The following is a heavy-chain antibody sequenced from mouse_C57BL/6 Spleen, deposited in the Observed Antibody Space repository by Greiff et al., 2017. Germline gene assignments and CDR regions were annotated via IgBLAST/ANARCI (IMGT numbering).Heavy chain of an antibody. CDR2: ISYSGST. J-gene: IGHJ1*03. CDR1: GYSITSGYD. CDR3: ARHRYYGSRGDWYFDV. V-gene: IGHV3-1*01. Sequence: EVKLQESGPGMVKPSQSLSLTCTVTGYSITSGYDWHWIRHFPGNKLEWMGYISYSGSTNYNPSLKSRISITHDTSKNHFFLKLNSVTTEDTATYDCARHRYYGSRGDWYFDVWGTGTTVTVSS. D-gene: IGHD1-1*01.